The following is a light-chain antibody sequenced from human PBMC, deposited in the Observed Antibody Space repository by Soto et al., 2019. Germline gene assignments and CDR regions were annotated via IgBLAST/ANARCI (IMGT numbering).Light chain of an antibody. Sequence: DIVMTQSPDSLAVSLGEGATINCKSSQSVLYSSNTKNYLAWYQQKPGQPPKLLIYWASTRESGVPDRFSGSGSGTDFTLTISSLLAEDVAVYYCQQYYSTPLTFGGGTKVEIK. CDR3: QQYYSTPLT. J-gene: IGKJ4*01. V-gene: IGKV4-1*01. CDR1: QSVLYSSNTKNY. CDR2: WAS.